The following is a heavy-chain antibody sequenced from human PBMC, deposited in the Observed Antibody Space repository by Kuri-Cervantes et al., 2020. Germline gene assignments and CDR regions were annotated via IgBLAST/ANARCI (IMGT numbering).Heavy chain of an antibody. J-gene: IGHJ3*02. V-gene: IGHV1-69*06. CDR1: GYTFISSG. Sequence: SVKVSCKASGYTFISSGISWVRQAPGQGLEWMGWIIPIFGTANYAQKFQGRVTITADKSTSTAYMELSSLRSENTAVYYCARGRDAIRLRRYAFDIWGQGTMVTVSS. D-gene: IGHD2-21*01. CDR2: IIPIFGTA. CDR3: ARGRDAIRLRRYAFDI.